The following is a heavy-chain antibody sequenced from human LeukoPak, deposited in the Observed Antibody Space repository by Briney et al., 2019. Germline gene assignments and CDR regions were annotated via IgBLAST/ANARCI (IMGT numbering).Heavy chain of an antibody. CDR2: ISRSGDTT. J-gene: IGHJ4*02. Sequence: GGSLRLSCAASGFSFSSYAMRWVRQAPGKGLEWVSSISRSGDTTYYADSVKGRFTISRDNSKNTLYLQMNSLRAEDTAVYFCADSNYWYPIDYWGQGTLVTVSS. CDR3: ADSNYWYPIDY. V-gene: IGHV3-23*01. D-gene: IGHD4-11*01. CDR1: GFSFSSYA.